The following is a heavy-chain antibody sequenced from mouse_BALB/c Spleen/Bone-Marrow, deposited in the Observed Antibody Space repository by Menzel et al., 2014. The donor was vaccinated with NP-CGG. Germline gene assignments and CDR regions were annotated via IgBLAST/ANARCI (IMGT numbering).Heavy chain of an antibody. CDR1: GYTFTDYA. CDR3: ARESIYYYGSTLDY. J-gene: IGHJ2*01. D-gene: IGHD1-1*01. V-gene: IGHV1S137*01. CDR2: ISTYYGDA. Sequence: VQLQQSGAELVRPGVSVKISCKGSGYTFTDYAMHWVKQSHAKSLEWSGVISTYYGDASYNQKFKGKATMTVDKSSSTAYMELARLTSEDSAIYYCARESIYYYGSTLDYWGQGTTLTVSS.